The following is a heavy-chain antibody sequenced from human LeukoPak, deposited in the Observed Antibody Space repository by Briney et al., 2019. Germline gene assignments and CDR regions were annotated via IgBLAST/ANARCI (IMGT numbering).Heavy chain of an antibody. CDR3: ARPFEKYYDILTGYWTLDY. D-gene: IGHD3-9*01. CDR2: INPSGGST. Sequence: GASVKVSCKASGYTFTSYYMHWVRQAPGQGLEWMGIINPSGGSTSYAQKFQGRVTMTRDTSTSTVYMELSSLRSEDPAVYYCARPFEKYYDILTGYWTLDYWGQGTLVTVSS. CDR1: GYTFTSYY. V-gene: IGHV1-46*01. J-gene: IGHJ4*02.